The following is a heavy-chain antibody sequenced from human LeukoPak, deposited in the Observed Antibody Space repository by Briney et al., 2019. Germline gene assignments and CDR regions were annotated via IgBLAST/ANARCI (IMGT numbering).Heavy chain of an antibody. D-gene: IGHD3-10*01. CDR1: GASIRTSTFY. Sequence: SETLSLTCTVSGASIRTSTFYWGWIRQPPGKGLEWIGSIYYSGNTYHNPSLKSRVTMSVDTSKNQFSLKLSSVTAADTAVYYCARENYYGSGTFNLYYYYYMDVWGKGTTVTVSS. CDR2: IYYSGNT. CDR3: ARENYYGSGTFNLYYYYYMDV. J-gene: IGHJ6*03. V-gene: IGHV4-39*02.